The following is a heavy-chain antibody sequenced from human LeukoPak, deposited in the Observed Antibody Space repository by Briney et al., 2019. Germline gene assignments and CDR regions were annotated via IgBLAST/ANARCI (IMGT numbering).Heavy chain of an antibody. J-gene: IGHJ4*02. CDR1: GYSFTTYW. V-gene: IGHV5-51*01. D-gene: IGHD3-22*01. CDR3: ARQFRDSSGYYSYYFDY. Sequence: GESLKISCKGSGYSFTTYWIGWVRQMPGRGLEWMGIIYPGDSDTRYSPSFQGQVTISADKSISTAYLQWSSLKASDTALYYCARQFRDSSGYYSYYFDYWGQGTLVTVSS. CDR2: IYPGDSDT.